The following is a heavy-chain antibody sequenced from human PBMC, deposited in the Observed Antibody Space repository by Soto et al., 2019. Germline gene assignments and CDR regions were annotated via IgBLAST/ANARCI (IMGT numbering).Heavy chain of an antibody. D-gene: IGHD6-19*01. V-gene: IGHV4-39*01. CDR2: VYYSGST. Sequence: QLQLQESGPGLVKPSETLSVTCTVSGDSVSSSHYYWGWIRLPPGKGLEWIGSVYYSGSTYYNPSLKSRVTLSVDTSKNQFSLKLSSVTAADAAIYYCARHPTFCGWEYYFDYWGQGTLVTVSS. CDR3: ARHPTFCGWEYYFDY. J-gene: IGHJ4*02. CDR1: GDSVSSSHYY.